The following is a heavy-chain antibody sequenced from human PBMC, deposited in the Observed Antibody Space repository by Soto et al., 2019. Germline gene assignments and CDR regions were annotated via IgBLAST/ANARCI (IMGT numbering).Heavy chain of an antibody. Sequence: QVQLQESGPGLLKPSQTLSLTCNVSNGYINSGGFYWSWIRQHPGKGLEWIGYIFPSGSTLYNPSLNSRVTLSAHASKTQLPLNVRSVTVADTAVYYCARGGIAGHGFEPGGQGILVTVSS. CDR2: IFPSGST. V-gene: IGHV4-31*03. D-gene: IGHD6-13*01. CDR3: ARGGIAGHGFEP. CDR1: NGYINSGGFY. J-gene: IGHJ5*02.